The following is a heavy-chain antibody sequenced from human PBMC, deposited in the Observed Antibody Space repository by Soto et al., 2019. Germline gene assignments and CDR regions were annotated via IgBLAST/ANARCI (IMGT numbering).Heavy chain of an antibody. J-gene: IGHJ4*02. Sequence: LRLSCAASGFTFSSFGMHWVRQVPGKGLEWVAFISNIGSNEYYADSVKDRFTISRDNSKNTLYLRMTSLIPGDTAVYYCAKDYGSGTYLFDYCGQGTVVTVSS. D-gene: IGHD3-10*01. CDR1: GFTFSSFG. CDR2: ISNIGSNE. CDR3: AKDYGSGTYLFDY. V-gene: IGHV3-30*18.